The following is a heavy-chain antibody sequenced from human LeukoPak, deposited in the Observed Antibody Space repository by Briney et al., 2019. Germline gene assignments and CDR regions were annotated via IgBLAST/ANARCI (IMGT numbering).Heavy chain of an antibody. CDR3: ARGSPFPTTDYYFDY. V-gene: IGHV1-69*13. J-gene: IGHJ4*02. D-gene: IGHD4-11*01. CDR1: GGTFTSYA. Sequence: SVNVSCKASGGTFTSYAISWVRQAPGQGLEWMGGIIPIFGTANYAQKFQGRVTITADESTSTAYMELSSLRSEDTAVYYCARGSPFPTTDYYFDYWGQGTLVTVSS. CDR2: IIPIFGTA.